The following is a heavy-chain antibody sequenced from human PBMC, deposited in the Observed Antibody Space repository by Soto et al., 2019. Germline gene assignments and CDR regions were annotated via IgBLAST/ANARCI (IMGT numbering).Heavy chain of an antibody. V-gene: IGHV3-30*18. J-gene: IGHJ5*02. Sequence: QVQLVESGGGVVQPGRSLRLSCAASGFTFSSYGMHWVRQAPGKGLEWVAVISYDGSNKYYADSVKGRFTISRDNSKNTLYLQMNSLRAEDTAVYYCAKDLTIAAAPYRFDPWGQGTLVTVSS. CDR1: GFTFSSYG. CDR2: ISYDGSNK. CDR3: AKDLTIAAAPYRFDP. D-gene: IGHD6-13*01.